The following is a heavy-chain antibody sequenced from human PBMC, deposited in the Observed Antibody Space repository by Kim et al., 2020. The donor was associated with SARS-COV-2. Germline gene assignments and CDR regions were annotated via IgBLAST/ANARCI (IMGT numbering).Heavy chain of an antibody. Sequence: ASVKVSCKASGYTFTAYYMHWVRQAPGQGFEWLGVINPSGRSTTYAERFQGRLTLTRDTSTSTTYMELSSLTSLDTAVYYCANNKGAAVSAGAFDHWGQG. V-gene: IGHV1-46*03. CDR2: INPSGRST. CDR3: ANNKGAAVSAGAFDH. D-gene: IGHD6-25*01. J-gene: IGHJ4*02. CDR1: GYTFTAYY.